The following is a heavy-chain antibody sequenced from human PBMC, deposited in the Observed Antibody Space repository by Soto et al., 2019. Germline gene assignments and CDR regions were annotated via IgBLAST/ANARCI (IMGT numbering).Heavy chain of an antibody. V-gene: IGHV5-51*03. CDR2: IYPGDSDT. CDR3: ARRYGSSLHKNGYYYYGMDV. CDR1: GYSFTSYW. J-gene: IGHJ6*02. Sequence: EVQLVQSGAEVKKPGESLKISCKGSGYSFTSYWIGWVRQMPGKGLEWMGIIYPGDSDTRYSPSFQGQVTISADKSISTAYLQWSSLKASDTAMYYCARRYGSSLHKNGYYYYGMDVWGQGTTVTVSS. D-gene: IGHD6-13*01.